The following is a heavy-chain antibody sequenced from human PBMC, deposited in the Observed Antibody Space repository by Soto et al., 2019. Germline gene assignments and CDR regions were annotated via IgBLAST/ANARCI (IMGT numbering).Heavy chain of an antibody. CDR3: ASLYSSSSGWFVP. D-gene: IGHD6-6*01. J-gene: IGHJ5*02. CDR1: GGTFSSYA. CDR2: IIPIFGTA. Sequence: QVQLVQSGAEVKKPGSSVKVSCKASGGTFSSYAISWVRQAPGQGLEWMGGIIPIFGTANYAQKFQVRVTITADKPTSTADMELSILRSEDTAVYYCASLYSSSSGWFVPWGQVTLVTVSS. V-gene: IGHV1-69*06.